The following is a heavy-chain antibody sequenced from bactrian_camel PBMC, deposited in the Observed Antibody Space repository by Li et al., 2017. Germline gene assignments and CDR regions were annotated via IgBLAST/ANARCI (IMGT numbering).Heavy chain of an antibody. CDR3: TKDRSYGTRNWVQST. Sequence: HVQLVESGGASVQAGGSLRLSCEASGRSVNDNCMGWFRQAPGKEREGLAIIDTGTVYSDLVKGRFTISKDNSKNTLYLQMNSLKPEDRAMYYCTKDRSYGTRNWVQSTRGQRTQVTVS. CDR1: GRSVNDNC. V-gene: IGHV3S57*01. CDR2: IDTGT. D-gene: IGHD3*01. J-gene: IGHJ4*01.